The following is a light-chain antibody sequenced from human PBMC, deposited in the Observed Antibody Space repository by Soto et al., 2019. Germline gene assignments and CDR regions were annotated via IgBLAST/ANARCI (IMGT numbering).Light chain of an antibody. CDR2: QVT. Sequence: QYVLTQPASVSGSPGQSITISCTGTSSDLAIYNYVSWYQQQPGKAPKLMIYQVTNRPSGVSNRFSGSRSGNTDSLTISGLQAEDDADYDCSSDIVISEYVFGSWTKVTVL. CDR1: SSDLAIYNY. V-gene: IGLV2-14*01. J-gene: IGLJ1*01. CDR3: SSDIVISEYV.